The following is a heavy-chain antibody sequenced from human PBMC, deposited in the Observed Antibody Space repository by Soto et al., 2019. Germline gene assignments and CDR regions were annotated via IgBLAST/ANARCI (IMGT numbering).Heavy chain of an antibody. V-gene: IGHV1-2*02. J-gene: IGHJ4*02. CDR3: TRYLDY. Sequence: QVQLVQSGAEVKKPGASVKVSCKPSGYSLTGYYMHWVRQAPGQGLEWMGGLNPITGGTNYTQKFQGRVTMTRDTSIGTAYMELSGLRSDDTAVYFCTRYLDYWGQGTLVTVSS. CDR2: LNPITGGT. CDR1: GYSLTGYY.